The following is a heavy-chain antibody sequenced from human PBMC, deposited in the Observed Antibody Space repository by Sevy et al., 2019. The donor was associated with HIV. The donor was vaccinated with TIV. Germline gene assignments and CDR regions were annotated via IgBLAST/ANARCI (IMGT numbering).Heavy chain of an antibody. J-gene: IGHJ4*02. V-gene: IGHV3-30*02. CDR2: IRFDGNNK. CDR3: AKDSVARNLHFDY. Sequence: GGSLRLSCAASGFTFSHYGMHWVRQAPGKGLEWVASIRFDGNNKHYVDSVMGRFTISRDDSKNTLYLQMNSLRSEDTAVYYCAKDSVARNLHFDYWGQGALVTVSS. D-gene: IGHD6-19*01. CDR1: GFTFSHYG.